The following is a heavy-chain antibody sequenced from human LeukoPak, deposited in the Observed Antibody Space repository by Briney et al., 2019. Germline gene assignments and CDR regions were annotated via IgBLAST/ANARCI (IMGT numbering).Heavy chain of an antibody. CDR2: IYTSGST. J-gene: IGHJ5*02. D-gene: IGHD2-2*01. CDR3: ARDYCSSTSCYYNWFDP. CDR1: GGSLSSYY. V-gene: IGHV4-4*07. Sequence: SETLSLTCTVSGGSLSSYYWSWIRQPAGKGLEWIGRIYTSGSTNYNPSLMSRVTMSVDTSKNQFSLKLSSVTAADTAVYYCARDYCSSTSCYYNWFDPWGQATLVTVSS.